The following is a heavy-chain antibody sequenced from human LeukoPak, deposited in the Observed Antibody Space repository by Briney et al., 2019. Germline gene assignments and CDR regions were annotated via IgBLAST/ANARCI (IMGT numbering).Heavy chain of an antibody. D-gene: IGHD3-9*01. CDR2: IKQDGSEK. Sequence: PGGPLRLSCVASGITFSSHWMNGVRQAPGKGLEWVANIKQDGSEKYYVDSVKGRFTISRDNAKNSLYLQMTSLRPEDTALYYCAGGTGWLIDSWGQRTLVTVSS. CDR1: GITFSSHW. V-gene: IGHV3-7*01. J-gene: IGHJ4*02. CDR3: AGGTGWLIDS.